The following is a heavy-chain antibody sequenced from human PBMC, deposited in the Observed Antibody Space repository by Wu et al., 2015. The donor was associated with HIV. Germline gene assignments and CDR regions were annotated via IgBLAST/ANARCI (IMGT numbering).Heavy chain of an antibody. D-gene: IGHD2-15*01. V-gene: IGHV1-18*01. CDR1: GYTFTSYG. CDR3: ARVRYCSGGSCLIRYYFDY. J-gene: IGHJ4*02. Sequence: QVQLVQSGAEVKKPGASVKVSCKASGYTFTSYGISWVRQAPGQGLEWMGWISAYNGNTNYAQKLQGRVTMTTDTSTSTAYMELRSLRSDDTAVYYCARVRYCSGGSCLIRYYFDYWGQGTLVTVSS. CDR2: ISAYNGNT.